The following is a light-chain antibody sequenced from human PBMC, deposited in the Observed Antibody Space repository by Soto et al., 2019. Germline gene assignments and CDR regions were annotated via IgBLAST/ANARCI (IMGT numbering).Light chain of an antibody. CDR2: LGS. V-gene: IGKV2-28*01. CDR3: HQYFSTPPI. Sequence: DIVITQSPLSLPVTPGEPASISCSSSQSLLHSNGYNYLDWYLQKPGQSPQLLIYLGSNRSSGVPDRFSGSGSGTDFTLTISSLQAEDVAVYFCHQYFSTPPIFGGGTRWIS. J-gene: IGKJ4*01. CDR1: QSLLHSNGYNY.